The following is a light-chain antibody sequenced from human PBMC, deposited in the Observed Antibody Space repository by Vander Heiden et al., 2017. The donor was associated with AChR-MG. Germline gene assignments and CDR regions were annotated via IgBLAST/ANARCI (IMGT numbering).Light chain of an antibody. Sequence: EIVLTQSPATLSLSPGERATLSCRASQSVSRYLAWYQQKPGQAPRLLIYDASNRATGIPARFSGSGSGTDFTLTISSLDPEDFAVYYCQQRRDWPLTFGGGTKVEIK. V-gene: IGKV3-11*01. CDR3: QQRRDWPLT. J-gene: IGKJ4*01. CDR1: QSVSRY. CDR2: DAS.